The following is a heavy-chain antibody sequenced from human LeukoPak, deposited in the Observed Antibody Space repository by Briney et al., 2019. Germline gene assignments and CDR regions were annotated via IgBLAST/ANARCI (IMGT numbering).Heavy chain of an antibody. J-gene: IGHJ4*02. Sequence: GGSLRLSCAASGFTFGSYSMNWVRQAPGKGLEWVSAISGSGGSTYYADSVKGRFTISRDNSKNTLYLQMNSLRAEDTAVYYCAKESPTHCSSTSCHPADYWGQGTLVTVSS. CDR1: GFTFGSYS. CDR2: ISGSGGST. V-gene: IGHV3-23*01. CDR3: AKESPTHCSSTSCHPADY. D-gene: IGHD2-2*01.